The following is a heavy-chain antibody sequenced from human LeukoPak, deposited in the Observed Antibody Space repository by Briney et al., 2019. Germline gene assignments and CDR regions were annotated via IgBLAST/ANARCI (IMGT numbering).Heavy chain of an antibody. J-gene: IGHJ4*02. CDR3: ARVYDSSTTD. CDR2: ISGSGGST. V-gene: IGHV3-23*01. Sequence: GSLRLSCAASGFTFNSYVMSWVRQAPGKGLEWVSGISGSGGSTYYADSVKGRFTISRDNSKNTLYLQMNSLRAEDTAVYYCARVYDSSTTDWGQGTLVTVSS. CDR1: GFTFNSYV. D-gene: IGHD3-3*01.